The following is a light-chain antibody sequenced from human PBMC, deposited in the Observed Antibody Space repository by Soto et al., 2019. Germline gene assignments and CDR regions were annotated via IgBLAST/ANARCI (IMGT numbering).Light chain of an antibody. V-gene: IGKV1-16*02. CDR3: QQYYRYPWT. CDR1: QGISTY. J-gene: IGKJ1*01. CDR2: SAS. Sequence: DIQMTQSPSSVSASVGDRITITCRASQGISTYLGWYQQKPGKAPKSLIYSASSLQSGVPSKFSGVGSGTEFTLTITDMQPDDFATYYCQQYYRYPWTFGQGTKVEI.